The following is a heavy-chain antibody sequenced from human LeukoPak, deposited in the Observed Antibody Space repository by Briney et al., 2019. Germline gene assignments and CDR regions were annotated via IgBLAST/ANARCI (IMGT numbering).Heavy chain of an antibody. CDR3: ARGYYFDY. V-gene: IGHV4-61*02. J-gene: IGHJ4*02. Sequence: PSQTLSLTCTVSGGSISSGGYYWSWIRQPAGKGLEWIGRIYTSGSTNYNPSLKSRVTISADTSKNQFSLKLSSVTAADTAVYYCARGYYFDYWGQGTLVTVSS. CDR1: GGSISSGGYY. CDR2: IYTSGST.